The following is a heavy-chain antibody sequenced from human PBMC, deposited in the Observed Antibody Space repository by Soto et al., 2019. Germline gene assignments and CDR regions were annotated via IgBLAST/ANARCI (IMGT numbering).Heavy chain of an antibody. CDR2: IYQSGST. Sequence: SDTLSLTCPVSGGSITTNHAWTWVRQFPGKGLEWIGEIYQSGSTSYNPSLKSRVTISVDKSKNQFSLDLRSVTAADTAVYYCTRGGYWTFDYWGQGTLVTVSS. D-gene: IGHD1-1*01. J-gene: IGHJ4*02. CDR3: TRGGYWTFDY. CDR1: GGSITTNHA. V-gene: IGHV4-4*02.